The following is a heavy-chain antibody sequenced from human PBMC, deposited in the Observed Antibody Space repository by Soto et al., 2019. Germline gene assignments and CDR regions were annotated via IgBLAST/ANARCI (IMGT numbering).Heavy chain of an antibody. J-gene: IGHJ4*02. Sequence: SGPTLVNPPQTLTLTCTFSGFSLSTSGVAVGWIRQAPRKAPEWLAFIFWEDDKRFSPSLENRLTITKDTSKNQVVLTMTNMDPVDTATYYCARIFDFWSGDYFSYWGRGTLVTSPQ. CDR1: GFSLSTSGVA. CDR2: IFWEDDK. CDR3: ARIFDFWSGDYFSY. V-gene: IGHV2-5*02. D-gene: IGHD3-3*01.